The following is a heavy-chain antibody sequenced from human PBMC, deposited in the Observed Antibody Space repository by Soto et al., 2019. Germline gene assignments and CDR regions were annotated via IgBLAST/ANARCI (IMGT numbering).Heavy chain of an antibody. CDR2: IYSGGST. D-gene: IGHD6-19*01. CDR3: ARVVVAVAGLYFDY. CDR1: GFTVSSNY. Sequence: EVQLVESGGGLVQPGGSLRLSCAASGFTVSSNYMSWVRQAPGKGLEWVSVIYSGGSTYYADSVKGRFTISRHNSKNTLYLHMNSLRAEDTAVYYCARVVVAVAGLYFDYWGQGTLVTVSS. V-gene: IGHV3-53*04. J-gene: IGHJ4*02.